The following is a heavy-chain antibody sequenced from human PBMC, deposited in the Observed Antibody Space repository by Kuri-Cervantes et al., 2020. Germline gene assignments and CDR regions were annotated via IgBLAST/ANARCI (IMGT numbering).Heavy chain of an antibody. Sequence: SQTLSLTCAVYGGSFSGYYWNWIRQRPGKGLEWSGEINHSGSTNYNPSLQRRVTISIHTSKNQFSLKLSSVTAADTAVYYCARGPSYPWFDPWGQGTLVTVSS. CDR1: GGSFSGYY. J-gene: IGHJ5*02. CDR3: ARGPSYPWFDP. V-gene: IGHV4-34*01. CDR2: INHSGST.